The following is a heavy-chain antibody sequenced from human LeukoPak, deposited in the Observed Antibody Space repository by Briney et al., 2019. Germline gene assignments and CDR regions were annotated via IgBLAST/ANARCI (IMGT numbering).Heavy chain of an antibody. CDR3: ARGLVLQWLVGYYFDY. CDR1: GYTFTSYG. J-gene: IGHJ4*02. D-gene: IGHD6-19*01. Sequence: ASVKVSCKASGYTFTSYGIIWVRQAPGQGLEWMGWISAYNGNTNYAQKLQGRVTMTTDTSTSTAYMELRSLRSDDTAVYYCARGLVLQWLVGYYFDYWGQGTLVTVSS. CDR2: ISAYNGNT. V-gene: IGHV1-18*01.